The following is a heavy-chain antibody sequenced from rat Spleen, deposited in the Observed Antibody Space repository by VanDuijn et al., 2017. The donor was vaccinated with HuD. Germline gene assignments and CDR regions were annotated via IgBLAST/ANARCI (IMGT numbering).Heavy chain of an antibody. D-gene: IGHD1-1*01. V-gene: IGHV5-19*01. CDR1: GFTFSNYG. J-gene: IGHJ2*01. Sequence: EEQLVESGGGLVQPGRSLKLSCAASGFTFSNYGMHWNRQAPTEGREGGASISPSGGTTYYRDSVKGRFAISRDNAKSTLSLQMNSLRSEDTATYYCTRDYYSAPYYFDYWGQGVMVTVSS. CDR3: TRDYYSAPYYFDY. CDR2: ISPSGGTT.